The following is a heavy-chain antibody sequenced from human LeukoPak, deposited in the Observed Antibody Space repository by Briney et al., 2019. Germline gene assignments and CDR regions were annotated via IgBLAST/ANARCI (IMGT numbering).Heavy chain of an antibody. D-gene: IGHD6-6*01. CDR1: GFTFSSYW. CDR3: ARAGREPYSSSCLDY. V-gene: IGHV3-7*01. CDR2: IKQDGSEK. J-gene: IGHJ4*02. Sequence: GGSLRLSCAASGFTFSSYWMSWVRQALGKGLEWVANIKQDGSEKYYVDSVKGRFTISRDTAKNLLYLQMNSRRADDTAVYDCARAGREPYSSSCLDYWGQGTLVTVSS.